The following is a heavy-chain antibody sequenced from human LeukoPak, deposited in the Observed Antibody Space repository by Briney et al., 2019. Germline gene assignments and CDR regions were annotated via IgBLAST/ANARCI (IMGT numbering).Heavy chain of an antibody. CDR1: GYTFTSYG. CDR2: ISAYNGNT. V-gene: IGHV1-18*01. CDR3: ARAYGNVVAATAFDI. D-gene: IGHD2-15*01. Sequence: GASVKVSCKASGYTFTSYGISWVRQAPGQGLEWMGWISAYNGNTNYAQKLQGRVTMTTDTSTSTAYVELRSLRSDDTAVYYCARAYGNVVAATAFDIWGQGTMVTVSS. J-gene: IGHJ3*02.